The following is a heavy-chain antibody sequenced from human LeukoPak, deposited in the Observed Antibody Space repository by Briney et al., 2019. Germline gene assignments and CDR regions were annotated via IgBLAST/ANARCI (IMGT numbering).Heavy chain of an antibody. Sequence: GASVKVSCKASGYTLTSYYMHWVRQAPGQGLEWMALINPSGGSTSYAQKFQGRVTITRDTSTSTVYMELSSLRSEDTAVYYCARGLEDIVATVPSYWGQGTLVTVSS. V-gene: IGHV1-46*01. CDR1: GYTLTSYY. J-gene: IGHJ4*02. D-gene: IGHD5-12*01. CDR2: INPSGGST. CDR3: ARGLEDIVATVPSY.